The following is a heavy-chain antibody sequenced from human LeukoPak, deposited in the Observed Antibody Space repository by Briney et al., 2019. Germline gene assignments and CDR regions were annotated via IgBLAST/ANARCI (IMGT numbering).Heavy chain of an antibody. D-gene: IGHD3-16*01. Sequence: GGSLRLSCAASGFTFSTYAMSWVRQAPGKRLEWVSAISENGGRTYYADSVKGRFTISRDSSKNTLYLQLNSLRAEDTAVYYCAKDRGKASPGRYYFDYWGQGTLVTVSS. CDR2: ISENGGRT. J-gene: IGHJ4*02. V-gene: IGHV3-23*01. CDR3: AKDRGKASPGRYYFDY. CDR1: GFTFSTYA.